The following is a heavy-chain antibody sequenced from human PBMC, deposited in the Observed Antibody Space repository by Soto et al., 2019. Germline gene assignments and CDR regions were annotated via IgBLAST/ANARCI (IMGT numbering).Heavy chain of an antibody. CDR1: GFTFSSYA. D-gene: IGHD2-15*01. CDR2: ISGSGGST. V-gene: IGHV3-23*01. CDR3: AKYGRYCSGGSCYSVDY. J-gene: IGHJ4*02. Sequence: EVQLLESGGGLVQPGGSLRLSCAASGFTFSSYAMSWVRQAPGKGLEWVSAISGSGGSTYYADSVKGRFTISRDNSKNTLYLQMNSLRAEDTAVYYCAKYGRYCSGGSCYSVDYWGQGTLVTVSS.